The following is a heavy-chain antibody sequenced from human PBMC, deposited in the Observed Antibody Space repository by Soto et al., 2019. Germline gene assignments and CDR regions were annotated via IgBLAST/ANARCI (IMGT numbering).Heavy chain of an antibody. CDR1: GGSISSSSYY. CDR2: IYYSGST. CDR3: ARRFSGGNYPYYFDY. Sequence: PSETLSLTCTVPGGSISSSSYYWGWIRQPPGKGLEWIGSIYYSGSTYYNPSLKSRVTISVDTSKNQFSLKLSSVTAADTAVYYCARRFSGGNYPYYFDYWGQGTLVNVSS. D-gene: IGHD3-3*01. J-gene: IGHJ4*02. V-gene: IGHV4-39*01.